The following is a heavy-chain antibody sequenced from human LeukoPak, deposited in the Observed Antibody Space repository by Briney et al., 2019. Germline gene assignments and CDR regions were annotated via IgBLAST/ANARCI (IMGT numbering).Heavy chain of an antibody. V-gene: IGHV3-11*04. CDR1: GFTFSEYY. D-gene: IGHD2-15*01. J-gene: IGHJ4*02. CDR3: ARGCGGSCYSDYFAY. CDR2: ISSTGSTK. Sequence: GGSLRLSCGASGFTFSEYYMNWIRQAPGKGLEWVSYISSTGSTKYYADSVKGRFTISRDNAKNSLYLQMNSLRAEDTAVYYCARGCGGSCYSDYFAYWGQGTLVTVSS.